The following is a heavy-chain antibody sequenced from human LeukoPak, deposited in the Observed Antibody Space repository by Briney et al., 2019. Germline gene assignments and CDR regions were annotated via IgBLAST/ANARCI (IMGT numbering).Heavy chain of an antibody. D-gene: IGHD1-26*01. CDR2: INSDGSST. CDR3: ARSGSYYVWYFDL. V-gene: IGHV3-74*01. Sequence: GGSLRLSCAASGFTFSSYWMHWVRQAPGKRQVWVSRINSDGSSTSYADSVKGRFTISRDNAKNTLYLQMNSLRAEDTAVSYCARSGSYYVWYFDLSGRGTLVTVSS. J-gene: IGHJ2*01. CDR1: GFTFSSYW.